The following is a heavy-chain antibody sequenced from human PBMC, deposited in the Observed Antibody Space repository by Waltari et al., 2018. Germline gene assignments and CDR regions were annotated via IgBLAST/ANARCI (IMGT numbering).Heavy chain of an antibody. CDR2: FNRKKGDA. J-gene: IGHJ5*02. CDR3: ARDPGPIVGAPDL. V-gene: IGHV1-2*02. D-gene: IGHD1-26*01. Sequence: QEQLVQSGSEVKKPGASVRVSCQASGYTLTDYHRHWFRQTPNLRLEWMGWFNRKKGDAWSAANFLGKVTMSRDTSVNTVYLDLSGVRSDYTAVYFCARDPGPIVGAPDLWGQGTLLTVFS. CDR1: GYTLTDYH.